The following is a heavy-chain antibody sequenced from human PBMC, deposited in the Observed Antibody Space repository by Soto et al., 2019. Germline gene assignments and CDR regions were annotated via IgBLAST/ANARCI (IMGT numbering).Heavy chain of an antibody. J-gene: IGHJ6*02. CDR2: LDGAGGST. V-gene: IGHV3-23*01. CDR1: GFTFSDFA. D-gene: IGHD3-10*01. CDR3: AAPRDEYGSGVSWFTYGMDI. Sequence: GGSLRLSCLASGFTFSDFAMTWVRHVPGRGLEWVASLDGAGGSTYYAESVRGRFSISRDNSQNTLFLQMKRLTVDDTAIYYCAAPRDEYGSGVSWFTYGMDIWGQGTTVTVSS.